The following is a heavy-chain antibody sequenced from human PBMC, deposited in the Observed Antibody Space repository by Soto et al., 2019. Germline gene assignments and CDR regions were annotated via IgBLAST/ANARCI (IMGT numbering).Heavy chain of an antibody. Sequence: PGGTLRLSCETSGFPFGIYTMNWVRQAPGKGLEWVSSISSSGTYIDYADSVEGRFAISRDDAKNSVFLEMTSLRVDGTAVYYCAREGNYRECWGQGTLVTVSS. J-gene: IGHJ4*02. CDR3: AREGNYREC. CDR2: ISSSGTYI. CDR1: GFPFGIYT. V-gene: IGHV3-21*01. D-gene: IGHD3-10*01.